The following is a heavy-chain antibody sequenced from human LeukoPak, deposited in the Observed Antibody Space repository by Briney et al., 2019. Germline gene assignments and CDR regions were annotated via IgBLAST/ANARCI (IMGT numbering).Heavy chain of an antibody. CDR2: FDPEDGET. V-gene: IGHV1-24*01. CDR3: ATDDRYCSGGSCYLVYFDY. D-gene: IGHD2-15*01. Sequence: ASVKVSCKVSGYTLTELSMHWVRQAPGKGLEWMGGFDPEDGETIYAQKSQGRVTMTEDTSTDTAYMELSSLRSEDTAVYYCATDDRYCSGGSCYLVYFDYWGQGTLVTVSS. CDR1: GYTLTELS. J-gene: IGHJ4*02.